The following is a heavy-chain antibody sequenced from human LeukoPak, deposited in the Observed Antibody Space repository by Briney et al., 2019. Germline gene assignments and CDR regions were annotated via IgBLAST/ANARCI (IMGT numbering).Heavy chain of an antibody. CDR1: GFTVSSNY. V-gene: IGHV4-34*01. J-gene: IGHJ4*02. Sequence: GSLRLSCAASGFTVSSNYMSWVRQAPGKGLEWIGEINHSGSTNYNPSLKSRVTISVDTSKYQFSLKLSSVTAADTAVYYCARGGGGVAATAIDYWGQGTLVTVSS. D-gene: IGHD6-13*01. CDR3: ARGGGGVAATAIDY. CDR2: INHSGST.